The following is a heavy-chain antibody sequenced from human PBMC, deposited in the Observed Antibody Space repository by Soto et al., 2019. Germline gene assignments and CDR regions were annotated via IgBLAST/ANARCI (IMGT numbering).Heavy chain of an antibody. CDR2: IIPIFGTA. Sequence: GASVKGSFKACGGTFSSYAISWLRQAPGQGLEWMGGIIPIFGTANYAQKFQGRVTITADKSTSTAYMELSSLRSEDTAVYYCASRDYDSSGYYERAFDIWGQGTMVTVSS. CDR1: GGTFSSYA. D-gene: IGHD3-22*01. J-gene: IGHJ3*02. V-gene: IGHV1-69*06. CDR3: ASRDYDSSGYYERAFDI.